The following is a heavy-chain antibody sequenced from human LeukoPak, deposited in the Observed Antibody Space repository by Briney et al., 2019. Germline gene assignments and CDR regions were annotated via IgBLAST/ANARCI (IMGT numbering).Heavy chain of an antibody. J-gene: IGHJ4*02. CDR2: IKQDGSEK. D-gene: IGHD3-3*01. CDR3: ARLNLGYHDFWSVSHAFDY. CDR1: GFTFSSYW. Sequence: GGSLRLSCAASGFTFSSYWMSWVRQAPGKGLEWVANIKQDGSEKYYVDSVKGRFTISRDNAKNSLYLQMNSLRAEDTAVYYCARLNLGYHDFWSVSHAFDYWGQGTLVTVSS. V-gene: IGHV3-7*01.